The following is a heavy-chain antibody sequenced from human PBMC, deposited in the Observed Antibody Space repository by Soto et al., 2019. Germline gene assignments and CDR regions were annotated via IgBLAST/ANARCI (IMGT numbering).Heavy chain of an antibody. J-gene: IGHJ4*02. Sequence: ASVKVSCKASGYTFTSYYMHWVRQAPGQGLEWMGIINPSGGSATYAEKFQGRVALTRDTSTRTVYTDLSSLRSEDTAVYYCARDISTGWDSWGQGTLVTVSS. V-gene: IGHV1-46*01. CDR2: INPSGGSA. D-gene: IGHD2-8*02. CDR1: GYTFTSYY. CDR3: ARDISTGWDS.